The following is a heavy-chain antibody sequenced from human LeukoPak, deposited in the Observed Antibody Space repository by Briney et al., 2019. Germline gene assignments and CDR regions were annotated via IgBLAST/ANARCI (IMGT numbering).Heavy chain of an antibody. CDR3: ARQGVVVPAAILPAAWFDP. V-gene: IGHV5-51*01. CDR2: IYPGDSDT. Sequence: GGALKISFQGSGYRFTSYWIGWVRPMPGKGVEWMGIIYPGDSDTRYSPSFQGQVTISADKSINTAYLQWSSLKASDTAMYYCARQGVVVPAAILPAAWFDPWGQGTLVTVSS. CDR1: GYRFTSYW. D-gene: IGHD2-2*01. J-gene: IGHJ5*02.